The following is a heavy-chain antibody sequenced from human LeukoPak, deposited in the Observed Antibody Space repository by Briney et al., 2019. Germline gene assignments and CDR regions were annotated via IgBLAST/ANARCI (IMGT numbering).Heavy chain of an antibody. D-gene: IGHD2-21*01. V-gene: IGHV4-59*08. CDR1: GGSIFSYY. J-gene: IGHJ4*02. CDR3: ARHLNNCGDDCYIFDY. Sequence: SETLSLTCTVSGGSIFSYYWSWIRQPPGKGLEWMGYIYYSGSTNYNPSLKSRVTISVDTSKNQFSLRVSSVTAADTAVYYCARHLNNCGDDCYIFDYWGQGTLVTVSS. CDR2: IYYSGST.